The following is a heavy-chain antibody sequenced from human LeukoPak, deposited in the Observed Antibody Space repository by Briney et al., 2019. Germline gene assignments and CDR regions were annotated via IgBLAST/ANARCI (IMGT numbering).Heavy chain of an antibody. CDR3: ARDTGDYVIDY. CDR1: GGTFSSYA. CDR2: TIPIFGTA. J-gene: IGHJ4*02. Sequence: EASVKVSCKASGGTFSSYAISWVRQAPGQGLEWMGGTIPIFGTANYAQRFQGRVTITADESTSTAYMELSSLRSEDTAVYYCARDTGDYVIDYWGQGTLVTVSS. V-gene: IGHV1-69*13. D-gene: IGHD4-17*01.